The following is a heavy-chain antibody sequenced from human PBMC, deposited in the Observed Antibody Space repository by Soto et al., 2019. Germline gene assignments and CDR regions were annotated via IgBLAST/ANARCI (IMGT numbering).Heavy chain of an antibody. CDR3: AASTAYYYYYMDV. V-gene: IGHV4-34*01. CDR1: GGSFSGYY. D-gene: IGHD4-4*01. CDR2: INHSGST. Sequence: SETLSLTCAVYGGSFSGYYWSWIRQPPGKGLEWIGEINHSGSTNYNPSLKSRVTISVDTSKNQFSLKLSSVTAADTAVYYCAASTAYYYYYMDVWGKGTTVTVSS. J-gene: IGHJ6*03.